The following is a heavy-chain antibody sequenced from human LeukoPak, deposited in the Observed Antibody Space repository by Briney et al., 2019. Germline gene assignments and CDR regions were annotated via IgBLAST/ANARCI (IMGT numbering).Heavy chain of an antibody. V-gene: IGHV3-21*04. CDR2: ITSSSTYI. CDR1: GFTFRTSA. CDR3: AKDIILLPDVVPAAIVDY. D-gene: IGHD2-2*02. J-gene: IGHJ4*02. Sequence: GGSLRLSCAASGFTFRTSAMNWVRQAPGKGLEWVSYITSSSTYIYYADSVKGRFTISRDNSKNTLYLQMNSLRAEDTAVYYCAKDIILLPDVVPAAIVDYWGQGTLVTVSS.